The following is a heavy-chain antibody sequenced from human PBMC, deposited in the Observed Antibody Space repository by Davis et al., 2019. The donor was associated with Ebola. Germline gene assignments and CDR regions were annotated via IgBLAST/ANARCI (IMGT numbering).Heavy chain of an antibody. CDR1: GFTFSSYA. CDR2: ISVGGGT. Sequence: GGSLRLSCAASGFTFSSYAMSWVRQAPGKGLEWVSGISVGGGTYYADSVKGRFTISRDNYKNTLYLQMDSLRAEDTAVYYCAKRGYRDFDYWGQGTLVTVSS. J-gene: IGHJ4*02. V-gene: IGHV3-23*01. D-gene: IGHD5-24*01. CDR3: AKRGYRDFDY.